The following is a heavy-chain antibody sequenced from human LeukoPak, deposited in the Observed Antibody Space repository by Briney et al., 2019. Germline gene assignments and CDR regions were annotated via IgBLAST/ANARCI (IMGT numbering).Heavy chain of an antibody. V-gene: IGHV3-74*01. CDR2: IKTDGSST. CDR1: GFTFSNYW. J-gene: IGHJ4*02. Sequence: GGSLRLSCAASGFTFSNYWMHWVRQVPGKGLLWVSRIKTDGSSTNYADSVKGRFTISRDNAKNTLYLQMNSLRVEDTAVYYCARDFMYSITCAGCWGQGTLVTVSS. CDR3: ARDFMYSITCAGC. D-gene: IGHD6-13*01.